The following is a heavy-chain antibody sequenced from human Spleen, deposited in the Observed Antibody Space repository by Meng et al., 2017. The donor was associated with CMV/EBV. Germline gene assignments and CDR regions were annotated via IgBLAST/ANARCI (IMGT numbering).Heavy chain of an antibody. V-gene: IGHV5-51*01. CDR3: ATQVDSSSLDFGL. CDR2: IHPSDSDT. D-gene: IGHD2-2*01. Sequence: CKCSRFPFSTYWIAWLRQQPGKGPEWMGIIHPSDSDTRYSPSFQGQVTFSVDNSISTAYLRWRSLKVSDTAMYYCATQVDSSSLDFGLWGRGSLVTVSS. CDR1: RFPFSTYW. J-gene: IGHJ2*01.